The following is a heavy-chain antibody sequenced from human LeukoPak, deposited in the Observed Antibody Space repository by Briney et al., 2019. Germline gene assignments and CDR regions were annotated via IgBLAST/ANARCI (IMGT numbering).Heavy chain of an antibody. CDR2: IWYDGSNK. CDR3: ARDLLFDY. CDR1: GFTFSSYV. Sequence: GGPLRLSCAASGFTFSSYVMHWVRQAPGKGLEWVAVIWYDGSNKYYANSVKSRFTISRDNSKNTLYLQMNSLRVEDTAVYYCARDLLFDYWGQGTLVTVSS. D-gene: IGHD2-15*01. J-gene: IGHJ4*02. V-gene: IGHV3-33*01.